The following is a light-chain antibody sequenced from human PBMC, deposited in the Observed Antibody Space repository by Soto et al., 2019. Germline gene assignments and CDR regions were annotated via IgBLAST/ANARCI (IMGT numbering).Light chain of an antibody. V-gene: IGKV1-9*01. CDR3: QQLNVYTRS. J-gene: IGKJ4*01. Sequence: IQLTQSPSSLSASVGDRVTITCRASQGISTYLAWYQQKPGSAPKLLIYAASTLQSGVPSRFSGSGSGTDFTLTINNLQPEDFATYYCQQLNVYTRSFGGGTKVEIK. CDR1: QGISTY. CDR2: AAS.